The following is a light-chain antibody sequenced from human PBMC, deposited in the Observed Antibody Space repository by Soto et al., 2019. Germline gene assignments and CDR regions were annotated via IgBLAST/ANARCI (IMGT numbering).Light chain of an antibody. CDR1: QSISSSY. J-gene: IGKJ5*01. CDR3: LQDYHLPIT. CDR2: GAS. V-gene: IGKV3D-7*01. Sequence: VLTQSPATLSLSPGEGATLSCRASQSISSSYLSWYQQKPGQAPRLVIYGASTRATGIPARFSGSGRGYGTDCTLTISSLHPEDFAVYYCLQDYHLPITFGQGTRLEIK.